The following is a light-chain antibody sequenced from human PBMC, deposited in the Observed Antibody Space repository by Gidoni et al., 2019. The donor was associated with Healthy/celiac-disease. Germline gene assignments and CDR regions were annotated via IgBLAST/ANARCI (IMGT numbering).Light chain of an antibody. Sequence: EIVMTQSPATLSVSPGERATLSCRASQSVSSNLAWYQQKPGQAPRLLIYGASTRATGIPARFSGSGSGTEFTLTISSLQSEDFAVYYCQQYNNWPRGSLTFGGGTKVEIK. J-gene: IGKJ4*01. V-gene: IGKV3-15*01. CDR3: QQYNNWPRGSLT. CDR2: GAS. CDR1: QSVSSN.